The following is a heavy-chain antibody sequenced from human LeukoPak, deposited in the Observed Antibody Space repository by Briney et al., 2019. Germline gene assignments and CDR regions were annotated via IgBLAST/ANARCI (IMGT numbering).Heavy chain of an antibody. CDR3: ARDYDFWSGYYTGIS. D-gene: IGHD3-3*01. J-gene: IGHJ4*02. Sequence: PGGSLRLSCVVSGFTFSMYNMNWVRQAPGKGPQWVSSISPSSGTIHYADSVKGRFTISRDNAKNSLYLQMNSLRAEDTAVYYCARDYDFWSGYYTGISWGQGTLVTVSS. V-gene: IGHV3-48*01. CDR2: ISPSSGTI. CDR1: GFTFSMYN.